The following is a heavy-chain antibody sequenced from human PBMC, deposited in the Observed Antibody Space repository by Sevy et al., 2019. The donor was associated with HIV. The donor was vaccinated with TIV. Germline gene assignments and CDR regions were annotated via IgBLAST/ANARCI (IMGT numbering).Heavy chain of an antibody. Sequence: GGSLRLSCAASGFTFSSYAMSWVRQAPGKGLEWVSAIGGSGGSTYYADSVKGRFTISRDNSKNTPNLQMNSLRVEDTAVYYCAKVPMIVVVIDPTFDYWGQGTLVTVSS. V-gene: IGHV3-23*01. CDR1: GFTFSSYA. CDR2: IGGSGGST. J-gene: IGHJ4*02. CDR3: AKVPMIVVVIDPTFDY. D-gene: IGHD3-22*01.